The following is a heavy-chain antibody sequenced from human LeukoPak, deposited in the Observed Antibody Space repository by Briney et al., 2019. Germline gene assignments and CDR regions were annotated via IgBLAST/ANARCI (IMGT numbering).Heavy chain of an antibody. D-gene: IGHD6-13*01. CDR1: GLTFRTYA. Sequence: GGSLRLSCGASGLTFRTYAMSWVRQAPGKGLEWVSGISDGGGRTLYAEAVKGRFTVSRDNSKNTLYLRMNSLRAEDTAIYYCTKNQILDDTGSWYAYWRQGTLVSVSS. V-gene: IGHV3-23*01. CDR2: ISDGGGRT. J-gene: IGHJ4*02. CDR3: TKNQILDDTGSWYAY.